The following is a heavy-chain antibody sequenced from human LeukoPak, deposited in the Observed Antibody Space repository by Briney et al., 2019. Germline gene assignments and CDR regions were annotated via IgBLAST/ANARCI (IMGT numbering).Heavy chain of an antibody. CDR1: GGSISTSNYY. J-gene: IGHJ4*02. CDR2: IFYSGST. CDR3: ARGPGYSYGLYYFDY. V-gene: IGHV4-39*07. Sequence: PSETLSLTCTVSGGSISTSNYYWGWIRQPPGKGLEWIGNIFYSGSTYYSPSLRSRVTISLDTSKNQFSLKLSSVTAADTAVYYCARGPGYSYGLYYFDYWGQGTLVTVSS. D-gene: IGHD5-18*01.